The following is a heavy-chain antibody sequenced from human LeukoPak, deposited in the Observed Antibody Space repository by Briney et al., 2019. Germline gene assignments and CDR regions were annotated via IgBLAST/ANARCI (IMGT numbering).Heavy chain of an antibody. V-gene: IGHV3-20*04. D-gene: IGHD2-2*01. Sequence: GGSLRLSCAASGFTFDDYDMSWVRQAPGKGLEWVSGINWNGGSTGYADSVKGRFTISRDNARNSLYLQMNSLRAEDTAVYYCARDQRYCSSSSCPWEPFDYWGQGTLVTVSS. J-gene: IGHJ4*02. CDR3: ARDQRYCSSSSCPWEPFDY. CDR2: INWNGGST. CDR1: GFTFDDYD.